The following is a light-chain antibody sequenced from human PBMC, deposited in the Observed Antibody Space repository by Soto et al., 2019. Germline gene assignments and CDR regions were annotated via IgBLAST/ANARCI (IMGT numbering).Light chain of an antibody. CDR1: QDIYNY. CDR2: AAS. V-gene: IGKV1-27*01. CDR3: HKYNSALLT. J-gene: IGKJ5*01. Sequence: DIQMTQPPSSLSASVGDRVTITCRASQDIYNYLAWYQQKPGKAPKLLIYAASTLEAGVPSRFSGSGSGTDFTLTISSLQPEDVATYYCHKYNSALLTFGQGTRLEIK.